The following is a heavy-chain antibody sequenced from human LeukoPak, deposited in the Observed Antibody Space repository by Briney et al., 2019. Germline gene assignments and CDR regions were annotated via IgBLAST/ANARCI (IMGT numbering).Heavy chain of an antibody. CDR2: IIPILSIA. D-gene: IGHD3-22*01. Sequence: GASVKVSCKASGGTFSSYAISWVRQAPGQGLEWIGRIIPILSIANYAQKFQGRVTITADKSTSTAYMELSSLRSEDTAVYYCARDISDYYDSSGRGYYFDYWGQGTLVTVSS. CDR1: GGTFSSYA. CDR3: ARDISDYYDSSGRGYYFDY. J-gene: IGHJ4*02. V-gene: IGHV1-69*04.